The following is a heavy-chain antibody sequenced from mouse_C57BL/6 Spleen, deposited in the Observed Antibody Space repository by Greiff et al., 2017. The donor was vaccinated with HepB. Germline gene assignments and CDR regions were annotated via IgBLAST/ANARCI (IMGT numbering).Heavy chain of an antibody. CDR3: ARRYGRYFDV. J-gene: IGHJ1*03. D-gene: IGHD1-1*01. CDR2: IYPGSGST. CDR1: GYTFTSYW. Sequence: QVQLQQSGAELVKPGASVKMSCKASGYTFTSYWITWVKQRPGQGLEWIGDIYPGSGSTNYNEKFKSKATLTVDTSSSTAYMQLSSLTSEDSAVYYCARRYGRYFDVWGTGTTVTVSS. V-gene: IGHV1-55*01.